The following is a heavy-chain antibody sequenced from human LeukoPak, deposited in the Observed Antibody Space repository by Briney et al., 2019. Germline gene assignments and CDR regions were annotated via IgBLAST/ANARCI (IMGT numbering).Heavy chain of an antibody. D-gene: IGHD3-3*01. CDR2: LSSSNTYI. CDR3: ARFFANGIDY. V-gene: IGHV3-21*01. Sequence: GGSLRLSCAASGFTFSTYTMNWVPEAPGKGLECVSSLSSSNTYIYYADSVKGRFTISRDNTKNSLYLQMNSVRAEDTAVYYCARFFANGIDYWGQGTLVTVSS. J-gene: IGHJ4*02. CDR1: GFTFSTYT.